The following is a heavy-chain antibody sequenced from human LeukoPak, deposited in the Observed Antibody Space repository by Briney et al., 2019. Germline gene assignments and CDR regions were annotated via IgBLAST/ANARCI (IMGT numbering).Heavy chain of an antibody. V-gene: IGHV1-46*02. CDR2: INPSGGST. J-gene: IGHJ5*02. CDR1: GYTFNSYY. Sequence: ASAKVSCKASGYTFNSYYMHWVRQAPGQGLEWMGIINPSGGSTSYAQKFQGRVTMTRDTSTSTVYMELSSLRSEDTAVYYCARDLPGFGFDPWGQGTLVTVSS. CDR3: ARDLPGFGFDP. D-gene: IGHD3-10*01.